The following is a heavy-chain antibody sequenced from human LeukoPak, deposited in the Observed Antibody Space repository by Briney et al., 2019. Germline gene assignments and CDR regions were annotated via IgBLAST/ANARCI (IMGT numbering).Heavy chain of an antibody. J-gene: IGHJ4*02. D-gene: IGHD3-22*01. CDR1: GGSFSGYY. CDR2: INHSGST. V-gene: IGHV4-34*01. CDR3: ARHRPRTYYYDSSGYSIFDY. Sequence: SETLSLTCAVYGGSFSGYYWSWIRQPPGKGLEWIGEINHSGSTNYNPSLKSRVTISVDTSKNQFSLKLSSVTAADTAVYYCARHRPRTYYYDSSGYSIFDYWGQGTLVTVSS.